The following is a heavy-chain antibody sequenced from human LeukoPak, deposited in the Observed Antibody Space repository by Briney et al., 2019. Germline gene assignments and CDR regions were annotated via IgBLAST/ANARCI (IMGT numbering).Heavy chain of an antibody. CDR3: AREGVMVRVFDY. V-gene: IGHV4-31*03. Sequence: SETLSLTCTVSGGSISSGGYHWSWIRQHPGKGLEWIGYIFYSGSTYYNPSLKSRVTISVDTSKNQFSLKLSSVTAADTAVYYCAREGVMVRVFDYWGQGTLVTVSS. D-gene: IGHD3-10*01. CDR1: GGSISSGGYH. J-gene: IGHJ4*02. CDR2: IFYSGST.